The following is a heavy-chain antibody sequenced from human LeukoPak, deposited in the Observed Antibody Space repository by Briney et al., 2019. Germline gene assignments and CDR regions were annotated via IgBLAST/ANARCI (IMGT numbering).Heavy chain of an antibody. CDR3: AKSALYYYDSSGPPSGMDV. CDR1: GFTFSSYA. CDR2: ISGSGGST. D-gene: IGHD3-22*01. V-gene: IGHV3-23*01. Sequence: GGSLRLSCAASGFTFSSYAMSWVRQAPGKGREGGSAISGSGGSTYYADSVKGRFTISRDNNKNTLYLQMNSLRAEDTAVYYCAKSALYYYDSSGPPSGMDVWGKGTTVTVSS. J-gene: IGHJ6*03.